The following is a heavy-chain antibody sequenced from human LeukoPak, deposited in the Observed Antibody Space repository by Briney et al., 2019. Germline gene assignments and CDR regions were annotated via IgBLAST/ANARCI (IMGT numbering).Heavy chain of an antibody. Sequence: PSQTLSLTCTVSGGSISSGSYYWSWIRQPAGKGLEWIGRIYTSGSTNYNPSLKSRVTISVDTSKNQFSLKLSSVTAADTAVYYCARERRYDFWGGLGYSWFDPWGQGTLVTVP. CDR1: GGSISSGSYY. D-gene: IGHD3-3*01. CDR3: ARERRYDFWGGLGYSWFDP. J-gene: IGHJ5*02. CDR2: IYTSGST. V-gene: IGHV4-61*02.